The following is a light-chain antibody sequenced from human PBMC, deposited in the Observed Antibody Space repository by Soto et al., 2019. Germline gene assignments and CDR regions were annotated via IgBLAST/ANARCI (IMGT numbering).Light chain of an antibody. CDR1: ESVSTN. J-gene: IGKJ1*01. CDR2: GAS. Sequence: IVMTQSPSTLSLSPGERATHSCRASESVSTNLAWYQQKAGQAPRLLIYGASTRATGIPARFSGSGSGTDFTLTISRLEPEDFAVYYCQPYGSSGTFGQGTKVDI. V-gene: IGKV3-20*01. CDR3: QPYGSSGT.